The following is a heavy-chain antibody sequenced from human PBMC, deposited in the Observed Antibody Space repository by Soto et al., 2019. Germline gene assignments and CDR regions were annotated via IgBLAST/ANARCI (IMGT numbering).Heavy chain of an antibody. CDR3: ARSVSPMVPYDY. J-gene: IGHJ4*02. D-gene: IGHD3-10*01. CDR1: GGSISSYY. CDR2: IYYSGST. Sequence: QVQLQESGPGLVKPSETLSLTCTVSGGSISSYYWSWIRQPPGKGLEWIGYIYYSGSTNYNPSLKSRVTISVDTSKNQFSLKLSSVTAADTAVYYCARSVSPMVPYDYWAQGTLVTVSS. V-gene: IGHV4-59*01.